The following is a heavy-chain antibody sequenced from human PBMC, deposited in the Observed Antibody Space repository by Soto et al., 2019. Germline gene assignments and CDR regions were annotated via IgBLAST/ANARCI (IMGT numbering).Heavy chain of an antibody. J-gene: IGHJ4*02. V-gene: IGHV4-39*01. Sequence: QLQLQESGPGLVKPSETLSLTCAVSGDSISSSTYYWGWIRQPPGKGLEWIGSIYYRGNTYYNPSLRSRVTITVDTSKNLFSLRLGAVTAADTAVYYCAGGQPSGYSSSQGYYWGQGTLVTVSS. CDR1: GDSISSSTYY. CDR2: IYYRGNT. D-gene: IGHD6-13*01. CDR3: AGGQPSGYSSSQGYY.